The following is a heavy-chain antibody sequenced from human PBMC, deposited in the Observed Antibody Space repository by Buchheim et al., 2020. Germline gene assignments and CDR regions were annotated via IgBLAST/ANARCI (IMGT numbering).Heavy chain of an antibody. D-gene: IGHD1-26*01. CDR1: GGSIRSSSYH. V-gene: IGHV4-39*01. CDR2: IYYSGST. CDR3: ASQRVDSGSLPPTHYFDY. J-gene: IGHJ4*02. Sequence: QLQLQESGPGLVEPSETLSLTCTVSGGSIRSSSYHWGWIRQPPGKGLEWIGSIYYSGSTYYNPSLKSRVTISVDMSKNQFSLKLSSVTAADTAVYYCASQRVDSGSLPPTHYFDYWGQGTL.